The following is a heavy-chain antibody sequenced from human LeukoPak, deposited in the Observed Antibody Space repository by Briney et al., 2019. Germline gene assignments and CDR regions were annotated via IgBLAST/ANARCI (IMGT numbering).Heavy chain of an antibody. J-gene: IGHJ3*02. Sequence: GGSLRLSCAASGFAFSSYAMSWVRQAPGKGLEWVSGISGSGGSTYYADSVKGRFTISRDNSKNTLYLQMNSLRAEDTAVYYCAKEELTYYYDSSGYLDAFDIWGQGTMVTVSS. CDR1: GFAFSSYA. V-gene: IGHV3-23*01. CDR3: AKEELTYYYDSSGYLDAFDI. D-gene: IGHD3-22*01. CDR2: ISGSGGST.